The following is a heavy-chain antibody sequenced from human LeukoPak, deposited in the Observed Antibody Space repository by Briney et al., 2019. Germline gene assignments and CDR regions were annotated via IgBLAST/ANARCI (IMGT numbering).Heavy chain of an antibody. CDR3: ATSPTSWYFDY. CDR1: GFTFSSYG. Sequence: GGSLRLSCAASGFTFSSYGMHWVRQAPGKGLEWVSFIRYHGSDKSYADSVKGRFTISRDNSKNTLVLQMNSLRDYDTAVYYCATSPTSWYFDYWGQGTLVTVSS. D-gene: IGHD2-2*01. J-gene: IGHJ4*02. CDR2: IRYHGSDK. V-gene: IGHV3-30*02.